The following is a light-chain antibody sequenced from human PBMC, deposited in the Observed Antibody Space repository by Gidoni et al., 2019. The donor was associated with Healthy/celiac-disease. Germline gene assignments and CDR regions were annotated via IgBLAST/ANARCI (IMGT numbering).Light chain of an antibody. V-gene: IGKV1-39*01. CDR3: QQSYSFXXT. Sequence: DIQMTQSPSSLSASVGDRVTITCRASQSINSYLNWYQQKPGKAPKLLIYAASSLQSGVPSRFSGSGSGTDFTLTISTLQPEDFATYYCQQSYSFXXTFGQGTKVEIK. CDR2: AAS. CDR1: QSINSY. J-gene: IGKJ1*01.